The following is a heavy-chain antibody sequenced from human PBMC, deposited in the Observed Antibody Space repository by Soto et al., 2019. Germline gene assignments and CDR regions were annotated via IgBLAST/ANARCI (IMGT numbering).Heavy chain of an antibody. D-gene: IGHD3-22*01. J-gene: IGHJ5*02. CDR1: GYTFTIYG. V-gene: IGHV1-18*01. Sequence: ASVKVSCKASGYTFTIYGISWVLQSPLQGLEWMGCISAYNGNTNYAQKLQGRVTMTTGTSTSTAYMELRSLRSDDTAVYYCARDSNAYYYDSSGYDPWGQGTLVTVSS. CDR3: ARDSNAYYYDSSGYDP. CDR2: ISAYNGNT.